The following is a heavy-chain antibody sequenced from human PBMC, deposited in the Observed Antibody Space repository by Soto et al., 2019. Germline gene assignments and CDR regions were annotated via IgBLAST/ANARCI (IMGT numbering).Heavy chain of an antibody. CDR2: IWYDGSNK. D-gene: IGHD6-13*01. V-gene: IGHV3-33*01. J-gene: IGHJ4*02. CDR3: ARDREHSSSCFDY. Sequence: GGSLRLSCAASGFTFSSYGMHWVRQAPGKGLEWVAVIWYDGSNKYYADSVKGRFTISRDNSKNTLYLQMNSLRAEDTAVYYCARDREHSSSCFDYWGQGTLVTVSS. CDR1: GFTFSSYG.